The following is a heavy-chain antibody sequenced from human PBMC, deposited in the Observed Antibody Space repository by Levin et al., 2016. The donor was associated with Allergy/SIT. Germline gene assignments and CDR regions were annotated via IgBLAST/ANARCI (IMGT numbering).Heavy chain of an antibody. V-gene: IGHV1-3*01. CDR3: ARVGSHRGSYYFDY. D-gene: IGHD1-26*01. Sequence: WVRQAPGQRLEWMGWINAGNGNTKYSQKFQGRVTITRDTSASTAYMELSSLRSEDTAVYYCARVGSHRGSYYFDYWGQGTLVTVSS. CDR2: INAGNGNT. J-gene: IGHJ4*02.